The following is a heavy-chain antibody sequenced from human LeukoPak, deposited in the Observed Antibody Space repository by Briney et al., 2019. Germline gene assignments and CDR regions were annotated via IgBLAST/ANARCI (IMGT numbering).Heavy chain of an antibody. CDR2: IYHSGST. J-gene: IGHJ4*02. CDR1: GGSVSSSNW. D-gene: IGHD6-19*01. CDR3: AREVAVAGTNYFDY. V-gene: IGHV4-4*02. Sequence: SGTLSLTCAVSGGSVSSSNWWSWVRQPPGKGLEWIGEIYHSGSTNYNPSLKSRVTISVDKSKNQFSLKLSSVTAADTAVYYCAREVAVAGTNYFDYWGQGTLVTVSS.